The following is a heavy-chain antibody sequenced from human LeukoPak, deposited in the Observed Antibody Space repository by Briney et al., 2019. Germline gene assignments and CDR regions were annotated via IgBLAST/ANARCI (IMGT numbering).Heavy chain of an antibody. CDR3: ARRGSGWYYFDY. D-gene: IGHD6-19*01. V-gene: IGHV4-39*01. CDR1: GGSISSSSYY. CDR2: IYYSGST. Sequence: PSETLSLTCTVSGGSISSSSYYWGWIRQPPGKGLEWIGSIYYSGSTYYNPSLKSRVTISVDTSKNQFSLKLSSVTAADTAVYYCARRGSGWYYFDYWGQGTLVTVSS. J-gene: IGHJ4*02.